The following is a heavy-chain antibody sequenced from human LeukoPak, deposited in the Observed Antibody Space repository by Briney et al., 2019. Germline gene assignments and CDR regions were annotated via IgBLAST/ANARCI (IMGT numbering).Heavy chain of an antibody. Sequence: SETLSLTCTVSGGSISSYYWSWIRQPAGKGLEWIGRIYTGGSTNYNPSLKSRVTMSVDTSKNQFSLKLSSVTAADTAVYYCARSITMIGTNWFDPWGQGTLVTVSS. CDR2: IYTGGST. CDR3: ARSITMIGTNWFDP. D-gene: IGHD3-22*01. V-gene: IGHV4-4*07. CDR1: GGSISSYY. J-gene: IGHJ5*02.